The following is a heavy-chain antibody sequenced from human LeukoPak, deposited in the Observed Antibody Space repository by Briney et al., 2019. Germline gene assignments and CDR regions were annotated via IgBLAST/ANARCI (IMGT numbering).Heavy chain of an antibody. CDR2: INPSGGST. Sequence: ASVKVSCKASEYTFTGYYMHWVRQAPGQGLEWMGIINPSGGSTSYAQKFQGRVTMTRDMSTSTVYMELSSLRSEDTAVYYCARDRSSSWYSQGFDYWGQGTLVTVSS. CDR3: ARDRSSSWYSQGFDY. CDR1: EYTFTGYY. V-gene: IGHV1-46*01. D-gene: IGHD6-13*01. J-gene: IGHJ4*02.